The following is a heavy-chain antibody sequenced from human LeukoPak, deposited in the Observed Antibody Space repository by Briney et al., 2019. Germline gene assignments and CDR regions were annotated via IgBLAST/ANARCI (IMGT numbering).Heavy chain of an antibody. D-gene: IGHD3-16*01. J-gene: IGHJ4*02. V-gene: IGHV1-46*01. CDR1: GDTFTTSH. CDR2: INPSGGST. CDR3: VRNVMQFTGLAY. Sequence: GASVKVSCKASGDTFTTSHMHWVRQAPGQGLEWMGKINPSGGSTTYAQQFQGRVSMTRDLSMSTVYMELSSLRSEDTAVYYCVRNVMQFTGLAYWGKGTLFTVSS.